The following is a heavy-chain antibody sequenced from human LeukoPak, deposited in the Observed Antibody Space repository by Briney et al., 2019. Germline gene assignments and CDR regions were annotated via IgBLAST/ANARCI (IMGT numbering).Heavy chain of an antibody. J-gene: IGHJ4*02. CDR1: GGSFSGYY. Sequence: SETLSLTCAVYGGSFSGYYWNWIRQPPGKGLEWIGYIYHSGSTYYNPSLKSRVTISVDRSKNQFSLKLSSVTAADTAVYYCARVGLGNSGYHDYWGQGTLVTVSS. V-gene: IGHV4-30-2*01. CDR3: ARVGLGNSGYHDY. CDR2: IYHSGST. D-gene: IGHD3-22*01.